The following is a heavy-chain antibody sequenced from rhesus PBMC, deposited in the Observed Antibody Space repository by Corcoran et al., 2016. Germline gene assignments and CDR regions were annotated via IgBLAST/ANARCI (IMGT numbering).Heavy chain of an antibody. J-gene: IGHJ4*01. CDR3: AKKGTVLATDY. Sequence: QVQLQESGPGLVEPSETLSLTCAVPGGSISSGYYYGSWIRQPQGKGLEWIGYITYSGSTSYNPSLKSRVTISRDTSKNQFSLKLSSVTAADTAVYYCAKKGTVLATDYWGQGVLVTVSS. CDR1: GGSISSGYYY. V-gene: IGHV4-122*02. D-gene: IGHD2-21*01. CDR2: ITYSGST.